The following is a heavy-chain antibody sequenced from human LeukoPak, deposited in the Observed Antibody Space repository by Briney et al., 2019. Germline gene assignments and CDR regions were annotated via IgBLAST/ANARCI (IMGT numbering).Heavy chain of an antibody. J-gene: IGHJ4*02. D-gene: IGHD1-20*01. CDR2: ISGSGVGT. CDR3: AKNNWNDMPFVDD. V-gene: IGHV3-23*01. CDR1: GFTFRNSA. Sequence: GGSLRLSCAASGFTFRNSAMSWVRQAPGKGQEWVSTISGSGVGTYYADSVKGRFTISRDNFKNTLYLQMNSLRAEDTAVYYCAKNNWNDMPFVDDWGQGTLVTVSS.